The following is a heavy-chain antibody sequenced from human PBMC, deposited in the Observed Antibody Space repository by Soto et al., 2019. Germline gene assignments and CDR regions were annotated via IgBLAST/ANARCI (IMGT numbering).Heavy chain of an antibody. V-gene: IGHV4-39*01. CDR3: TRVGARYCSGTTCPIDY. CDR1: GGSISSTRYY. D-gene: IGHD2-2*01. Sequence: SETLSLTCTVSGGSISSTRYYWGWIRQPPGKGLEWIGTTYYTGSTYYNQSLKSRVTISVDMSKNQFSLNLSSVTAADTAVYFCTRVGARYCSGTTCPIDYWGQGTLVTVSS. CDR2: TYYTGST. J-gene: IGHJ4*02.